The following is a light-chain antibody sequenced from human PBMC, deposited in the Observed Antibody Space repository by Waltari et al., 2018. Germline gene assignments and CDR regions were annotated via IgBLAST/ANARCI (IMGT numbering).Light chain of an antibody. Sequence: EIVLTQSPGSLSSSPGARVTLSCRASQSVSRALAWYQQKPGQAPRLLIFRASNRATGIPDRFSGSGSETDFSLTISRLEPEDFAVYYCQHYVRLPATFGRGTKVEIK. J-gene: IGKJ1*01. V-gene: IGKV3-20*01. CDR1: QSVSRA. CDR2: RAS. CDR3: QHYVRLPAT.